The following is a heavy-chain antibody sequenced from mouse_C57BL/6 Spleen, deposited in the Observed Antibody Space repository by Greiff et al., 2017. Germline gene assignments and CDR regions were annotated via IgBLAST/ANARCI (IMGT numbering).Heavy chain of an antibody. J-gene: IGHJ4*01. CDR2: INPNNGGT. CDR1: GYTFTDYN. Sequence: VQLQQSGPELVKPGASVKIPCKASGYTFTDYNMDWVKQSHGKSLEWIGDINPNNGGTIYNQKIKGKATLTVYKSSSTAYMELRSLTSEDTAVYYCARCDYDYAMDYWGQGTSVTVSS. D-gene: IGHD2-4*01. CDR3: ARCDYDYAMDY. V-gene: IGHV1-18*01.